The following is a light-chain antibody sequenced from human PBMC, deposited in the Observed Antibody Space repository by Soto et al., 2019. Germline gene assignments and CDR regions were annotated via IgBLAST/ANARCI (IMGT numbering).Light chain of an antibody. CDR3: QQYNNWPRT. J-gene: IGKJ2*01. V-gene: IGKV3-15*01. Sequence: EIVMTQSPATLSVSPGQRATLSCRASQSVSSNLAWYQQKPGQAPRLLIYGASTRATGIPSRFSGSGSGTEFTRTISSLQSEDVAVYYCQQYNNWPRTFGEGTKLEI. CDR2: GAS. CDR1: QSVSSN.